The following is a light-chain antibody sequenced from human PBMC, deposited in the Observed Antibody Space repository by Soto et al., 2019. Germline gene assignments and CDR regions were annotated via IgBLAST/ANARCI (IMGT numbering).Light chain of an antibody. CDR2: LVS. Sequence: QSVLTQPASVAGSPGQSITISCTGTTSDLGDYNYVSWYQHLPDKVPKLIISLVSNRPSGVSNRFSGSKSGNTASLTISGLQAEDGGDYYCTSWGIFGPGTKVTVL. CDR1: TSDLGDYNY. V-gene: IGLV2-14*01. J-gene: IGLJ1*01. CDR3: TSWGI.